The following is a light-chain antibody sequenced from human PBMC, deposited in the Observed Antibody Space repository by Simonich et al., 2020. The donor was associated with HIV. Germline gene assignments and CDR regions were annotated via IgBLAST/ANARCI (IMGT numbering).Light chain of an antibody. CDR1: QSINTY. CDR3: QQSYITLPYT. CDR2: AES. J-gene: IGKJ2*01. V-gene: IGKV1-39*01. Sequence: DIQMTQSPSSLSESLGDRVTITGRASQSINTYLNWYQHKPGKAPKLLIYAESSLQGGVPSRFSGSGSGTDFTLTISSLQPEDFATYYCQQSYITLPYTFGQGTKLEIK.